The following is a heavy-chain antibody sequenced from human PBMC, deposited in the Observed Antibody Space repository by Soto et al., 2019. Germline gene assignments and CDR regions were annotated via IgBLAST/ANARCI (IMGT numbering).Heavy chain of an antibody. CDR1: GFTFSNSA. CDR3: AAEVYFGGACCHFDY. V-gene: IGHV1-58*02. J-gene: IGHJ4*02. Sequence: ASVKVSCKTSGFTFSNSAIQWVRQARGERLEWVGWIGVGRGNTNYAQNLQGRVTITRDMSTATTYMELSGLRSDDTAIYYCAAEVYFGGACCHFDYWGQGTPVTVSS. CDR2: IGVGRGNT. D-gene: IGHD2-21*02.